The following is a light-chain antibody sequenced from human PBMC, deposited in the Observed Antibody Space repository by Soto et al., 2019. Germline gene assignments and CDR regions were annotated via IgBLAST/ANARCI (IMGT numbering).Light chain of an antibody. CDR3: MQALQTPYT. Sequence: DIVVTQSPLSLPVTPGEPASISCRSSQSLLHSNGYNYLDWYLQKPGQSPQLLIYLGSNRAAGVPDRFSGSGSGTDFTLKICRVEAEDVGVYYCMQALQTPYTFGQGTKLEIK. J-gene: IGKJ2*01. V-gene: IGKV2-28*01. CDR2: LGS. CDR1: QSLLHSNGYNY.